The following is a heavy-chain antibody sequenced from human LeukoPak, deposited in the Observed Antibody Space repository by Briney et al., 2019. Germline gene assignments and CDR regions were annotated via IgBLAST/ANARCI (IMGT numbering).Heavy chain of an antibody. CDR3: ARHLYGSVDY. Sequence: SETLSLTCTVSGGSISSSSYYWGWIRQPPGKGLEWIGSIYYSGSTYYNPSLKSRVTISVDTSKNQFSLTLSSVTAADTAVYYCARHLYGSVDYWGQGTLVTVSS. D-gene: IGHD3-10*01. CDR1: GGSISSSSYY. CDR2: IYYSGST. J-gene: IGHJ4*02. V-gene: IGHV4-39*01.